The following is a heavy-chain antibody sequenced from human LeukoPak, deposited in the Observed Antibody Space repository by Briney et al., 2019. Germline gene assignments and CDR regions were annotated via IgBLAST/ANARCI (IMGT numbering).Heavy chain of an antibody. CDR3: AKDLPRFGELLSDAFDI. V-gene: IGHV3-9*01. Sequence: GRSLRLSCAASGFTFDDYAMHWVRQAPGKGLEWVSGISWNSGSIGYADSVKGRFTISRDNAKNPLYLQMDSLRAEDTALYYCAKDLPRFGELLSDAFDIWGQGTMVTVSS. CDR2: ISWNSGSI. D-gene: IGHD3-10*01. CDR1: GFTFDDYA. J-gene: IGHJ3*02.